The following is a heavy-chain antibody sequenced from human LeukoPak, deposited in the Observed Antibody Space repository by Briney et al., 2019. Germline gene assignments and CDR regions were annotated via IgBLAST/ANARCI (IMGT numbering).Heavy chain of an antibody. J-gene: IGHJ4*02. V-gene: IGHV1-69*13. CDR2: IIPIFGTA. Sequence: SVKVSCKASGGTFSSYAISWVRQAPGQGLEWMGGIIPIFGTASYAQKFQGRVTITADESTSTAYMELSSLRSEDTAVYYCARAHDYGGEDYFDYWGQGTLVTVSS. CDR1: GGTFSSYA. CDR3: ARAHDYGGEDYFDY. D-gene: IGHD4-23*01.